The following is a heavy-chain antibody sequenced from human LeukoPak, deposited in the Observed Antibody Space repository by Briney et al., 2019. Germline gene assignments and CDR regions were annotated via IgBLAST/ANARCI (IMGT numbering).Heavy chain of an antibody. J-gene: IGHJ4*02. Sequence: PSETLSLTCTVSGGSISSSSYYWGWIRQPPGKGLEWIGSIYYSGSTYNNPSLKSRVTISVDTSKNQFSLKLSSVTAADTAVYYCARRQYDFWSGYSDYWGQGTLVTVSS. CDR2: IYYSGST. CDR1: GGSISSSSYY. CDR3: ARRQYDFWSGYSDY. D-gene: IGHD3-3*01. V-gene: IGHV4-39*01.